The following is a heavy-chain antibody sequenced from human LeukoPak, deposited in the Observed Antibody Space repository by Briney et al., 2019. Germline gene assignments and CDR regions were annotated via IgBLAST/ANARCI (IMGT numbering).Heavy chain of an antibody. V-gene: IGHV3-53*01. CDR3: ARDAGGYSH. D-gene: IGHD3-22*01. CDR1: GFTVSSNY. J-gene: IGHJ4*02. Sequence: EALKISFAASGFTVSSNYMSWVRQAPGKGLEGGSVIYSGGSTYYADSVKSRFTISRDNSKNTLYLQMNSLRAEDTAVYYCARDAGGYSHWGQGTLVTVSS. CDR2: IYSGGST.